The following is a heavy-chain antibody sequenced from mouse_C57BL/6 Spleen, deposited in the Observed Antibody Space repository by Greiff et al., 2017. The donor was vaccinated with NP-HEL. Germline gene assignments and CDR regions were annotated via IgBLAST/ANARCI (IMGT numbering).Heavy chain of an antibody. V-gene: IGHV3-5*01. CDR1: GISITTGNYR. D-gene: IGHD2-2*01. CDR2: IYYSGTI. Sequence: EVKLQESGPGLVKPSQTVFLTCTVTGISITTGNYRWSWIRQFPGNKLEWIGYIYYSGTITYNPSLTSRTTITRDTPKNQFFLEMNSLTAEDTATYYCARGGYDGGDYFDYWGQGTTLTVSS. J-gene: IGHJ2*01. CDR3: ARGGYDGGDYFDY.